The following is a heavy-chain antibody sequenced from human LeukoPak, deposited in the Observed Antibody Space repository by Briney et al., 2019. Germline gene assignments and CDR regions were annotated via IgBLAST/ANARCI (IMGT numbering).Heavy chain of an antibody. Sequence: QPGGSLRLSCAASGFSFSGSAMHWVRQASGEGLEWVGRIRSKAKNYATAYVASVKGRFTISRDDSKNTAYLQMNSLKTEDTAVYYCSRDILSGWYYFDFWGQGTLVTVSS. CDR1: GFSFSGSA. CDR2: IRSKAKNYAT. J-gene: IGHJ4*02. V-gene: IGHV3-73*01. D-gene: IGHD6-19*01. CDR3: SRDILSGWYYFDF.